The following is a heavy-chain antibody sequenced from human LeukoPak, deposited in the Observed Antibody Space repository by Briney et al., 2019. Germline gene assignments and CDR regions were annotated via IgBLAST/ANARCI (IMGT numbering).Heavy chain of an antibody. J-gene: IGHJ4*02. D-gene: IGHD3-22*01. Sequence: SETLSLTCTVSGGPISSYSDHSNYKWTWIRQPPGKGLEWIGYVYYSGSTNYNPSLKSRVIISVDTSKNQLSLKLTSVTAADTAVYYCASEYSGYDYWGQGTLVTVSS. CDR3: ASEYSGYDY. V-gene: IGHV4-61*01. CDR1: GGPISSYSDHSNYK. CDR2: VYYSGST.